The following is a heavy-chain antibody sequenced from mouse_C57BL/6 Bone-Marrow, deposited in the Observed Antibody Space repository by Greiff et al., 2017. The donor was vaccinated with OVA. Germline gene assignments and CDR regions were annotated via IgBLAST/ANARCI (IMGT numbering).Heavy chain of an antibody. V-gene: IGHV1-81*01. CDR2: IYPRSGNT. J-gene: IGHJ1*03. Sequence: QVQLQQSGAELARPGASVKLSCKASGYTFTSYGISWVKQRTGQGLEWIGEIYPRSGNTYYNEKFKGKATLTADKSSSTAYMELRSLTSEDSSVYFCAREGFHWYFDVWGTGTTVTVSS. CDR3: AREGFHWYFDV. CDR1: GYTFTSYG.